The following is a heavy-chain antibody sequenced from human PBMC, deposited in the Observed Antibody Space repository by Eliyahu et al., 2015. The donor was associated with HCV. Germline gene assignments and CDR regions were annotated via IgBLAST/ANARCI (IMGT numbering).Heavy chain of an antibody. J-gene: IGHJ6*02. CDR1: GXSLPXSGVG. V-gene: IGHV2-5*02. Sequence: QITLKESGPTLVKPTQTLTLTCTFSGXSLPXSGVGVGWXRQXPGKALXWLALIYWDNNKHYSPSLKSRLTITKDTSKNQVVLIMTNMDPVDTATYYCARASETYYYYAMDVWGQGTMVTVSS. D-gene: IGHD5-24*01. CDR3: ARASETYYYYAMDV. CDR2: IYWDNNK.